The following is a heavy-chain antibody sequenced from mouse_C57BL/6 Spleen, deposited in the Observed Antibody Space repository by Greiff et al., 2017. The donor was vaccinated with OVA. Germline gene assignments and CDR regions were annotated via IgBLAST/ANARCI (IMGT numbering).Heavy chain of an antibody. CDR3: ARGKVGRDWYFDV. Sequence: EVMLVESGGDLVKPGGSLKLSCAASGFTFSSYGMSWVRQTPDKRLEWVATISSGGSYTYSPDSVKGRFTISRDNAKNTLYLQMSSLKSEDTAMYYCARGKVGRDWYFDVWGTGTTVTVSS. CDR1: GFTFSSYG. V-gene: IGHV5-6*01. D-gene: IGHD1-3*01. J-gene: IGHJ1*03. CDR2: ISSGGSYT.